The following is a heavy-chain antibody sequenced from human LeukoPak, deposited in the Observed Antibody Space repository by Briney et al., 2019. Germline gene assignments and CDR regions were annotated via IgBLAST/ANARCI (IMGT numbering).Heavy chain of an antibody. V-gene: IGHV3-23*01. J-gene: IGHJ4*02. Sequence: PGEALRLSCAASGFTFSSYPVSWVRQAPGKGVEGVAAISGRGGSTYYRDSVKGPFTIPRDNSQNTLYLQMNSLRAEDTAVYYWAASVLLWFGGVNWGQGTLVTVSS. CDR1: GFTFSSYP. CDR3: AASVLLWFGGVN. D-gene: IGHD3-10*01. CDR2: ISGRGGST.